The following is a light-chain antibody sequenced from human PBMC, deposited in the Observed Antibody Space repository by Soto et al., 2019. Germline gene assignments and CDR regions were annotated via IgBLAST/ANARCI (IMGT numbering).Light chain of an antibody. CDR1: SSNIGNNY. CDR2: DNN. CDR3: GTCDSSLSAWV. V-gene: IGLV1-51*01. Sequence: QSVLTQPPSVSAAPGQKVTIFCSGRSSNIGNNYVSWYQQLPGTAPRLLIYDNNKRPSGIPDRFSGSKSGTSATLGITGLQTGDEADYYCGTCDSSLSAWVFGGGTQLTVL. J-gene: IGLJ2*01.